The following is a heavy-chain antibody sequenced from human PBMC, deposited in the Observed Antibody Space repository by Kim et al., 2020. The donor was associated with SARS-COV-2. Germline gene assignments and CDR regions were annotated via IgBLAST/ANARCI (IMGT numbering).Heavy chain of an antibody. D-gene: IGHD3-10*01. CDR1: GGTFSSYA. J-gene: IGHJ2*01. CDR3: ARGPLSLLWFGELLMGHWYFDL. CDR2: IIPIFGTA. Sequence: SVKVSCKASGGTFSSYAISWVRQAPGQGLEWMGGIIPIFGTANYAQKFQGRVTITADESTSTAYMELSSLRSEDTAVYYCARGPLSLLWFGELLMGHWYFDLWGRGTLVTVSS. V-gene: IGHV1-69*13.